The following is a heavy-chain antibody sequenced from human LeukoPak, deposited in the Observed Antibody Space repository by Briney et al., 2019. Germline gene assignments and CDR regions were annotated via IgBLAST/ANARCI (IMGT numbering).Heavy chain of an antibody. V-gene: IGHV1-69*02. CDR1: GGTFSSHT. D-gene: IGHD4-23*01. J-gene: IGHJ2*01. CDR3: ATRIGGNSDWYFDL. Sequence: GASVKVSCKASGGTFSSHTISWVRQAPGQGLEWMGRIIPILGIANYAQKFQGRVTITADKSTSTAYMELSSLRSEDTVVYYCATRIGGNSDWYFDLWGRGTLVTVSS. CDR2: IIPILGIA.